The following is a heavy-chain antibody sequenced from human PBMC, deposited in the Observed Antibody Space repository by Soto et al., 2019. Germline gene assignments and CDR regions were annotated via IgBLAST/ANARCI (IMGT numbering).Heavy chain of an antibody. CDR1: GGTFSSYA. J-gene: IGHJ4*02. D-gene: IGHD1-20*01. V-gene: IGHV1-69*12. Sequence: QVQLVQSGAEVKKPGSSVKVSCKASGGTFSSYAISWVRQAPGQGLEWMGGIIPIFGTANYAQKFQGRVRTTADQSTSQAYRELSSLTPEDTAVYNCERAGITGHQLYEFDYWGQGTLITVSS. CDR2: IIPIFGTA. CDR3: ERAGITGHQLYEFDY.